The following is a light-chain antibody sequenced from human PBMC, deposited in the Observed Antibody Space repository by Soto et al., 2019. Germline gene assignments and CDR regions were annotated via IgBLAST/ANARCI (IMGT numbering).Light chain of an antibody. J-gene: IGKJ5*01. CDR1: QSVSSH. CDR3: QQSHSWPPIT. CDR2: GAS. Sequence: ERVMTQSPATLSVSPGERATLSCSSSQSVSSHLAWYQQKPGQPPRLLIYGASTRATGIPARFSGSGSGTEFTLTISSLQSEDFAVYYCQQSHSWPPITVGPGTRLEIK. V-gene: IGKV3-15*01.